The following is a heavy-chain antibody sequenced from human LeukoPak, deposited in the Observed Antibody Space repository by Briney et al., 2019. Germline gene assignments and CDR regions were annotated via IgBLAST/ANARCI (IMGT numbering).Heavy chain of an antibody. J-gene: IGHJ5*02. Sequence: ASETLSLTCAVSGYSISSGYYWGWIRQPPGKGLEWIGSIYHSGSTYYNPSLKSRVTISVDTSKNQFSLKLSSVTAADTAVYYCARGYYYGSGGRFDPWGQGTLVTVSS. D-gene: IGHD3-10*01. V-gene: IGHV4-38-2*01. CDR1: GYSISSGYY. CDR2: IYHSGST. CDR3: ARGYYYGSGGRFDP.